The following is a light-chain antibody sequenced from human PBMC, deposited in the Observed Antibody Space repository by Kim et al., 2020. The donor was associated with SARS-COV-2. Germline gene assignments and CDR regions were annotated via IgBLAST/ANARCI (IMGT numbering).Light chain of an antibody. J-gene: IGLJ2*01. CDR2: QDG. V-gene: IGLV3-1*01. CDR1: KLGDKY. Sequence: SYELTQPPSVSVSPGQTASITCSGDKLGDKYVSWYQQKPGKSPVLVIYQDGKRPSGIPERFSGSNSGNTATLTISGTQAMDEADYYCQAWDSSTGVVFGGGTQLTVL. CDR3: QAWDSSTGVV.